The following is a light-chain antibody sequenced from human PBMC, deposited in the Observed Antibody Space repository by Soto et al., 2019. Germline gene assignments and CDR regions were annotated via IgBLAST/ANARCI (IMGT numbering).Light chain of an antibody. V-gene: IGKV1-5*01. CDR2: DAS. Sequence: DVQGTRCPSTLSACVGDGGSVTCRAGQSISSWLAWYQQKPGKAPTLLIYDASSLESGVPSRFSGSGSGTEFTLTIRSLQPDDFATYYCPQYNSYSTFGPGTKVDIK. J-gene: IGKJ1*01. CDR1: QSISSW. CDR3: PQYNSYST.